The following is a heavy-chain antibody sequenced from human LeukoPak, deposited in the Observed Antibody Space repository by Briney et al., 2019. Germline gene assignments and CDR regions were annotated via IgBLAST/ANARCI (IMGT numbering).Heavy chain of an antibody. V-gene: IGHV3-11*05. D-gene: IGHD2-21*02. J-gene: IGHJ3*02. CDR3: ARAHLAYCGGDCPDAFDI. Sequence: TGGSLRLSCAASGFTFSDYYMSWIRQAPGEGLEWVSYISSSSSYTNYADSVKGRFTISRDNAKNSLYLQMNSLRAEDTAVYYCARAHLAYCGGDCPDAFDIWGQGTMVTVSS. CDR2: ISSSSSYT. CDR1: GFTFSDYY.